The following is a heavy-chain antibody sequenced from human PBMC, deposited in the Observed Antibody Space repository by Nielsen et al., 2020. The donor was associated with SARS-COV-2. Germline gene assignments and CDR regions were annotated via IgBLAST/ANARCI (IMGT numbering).Heavy chain of an antibody. J-gene: IGHJ6*02. CDR2: IYHSGST. CDR1: GGSISSGGYS. CDR3: ARGTYYYGMDV. V-gene: IGHV4-30-2*01. Sequence: SCAVSGGSISSGGYSWSWIRQPPGRGLEWIGYIYHSGSTNYNPSLKSRVTISVDTSKNQFSLKLSSVTAADTAVYYCARGTYYYGMDVWGQGTTVTVSS.